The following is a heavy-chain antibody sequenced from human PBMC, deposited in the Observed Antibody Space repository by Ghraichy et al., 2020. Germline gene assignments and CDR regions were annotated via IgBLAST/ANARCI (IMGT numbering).Heavy chain of an antibody. V-gene: IGHV3-66*01. J-gene: IGHJ4*02. CDR3: AKAAIGIAARSRPGPLGY. Sequence: LTCAASGFTVSSNYMSWVRQAPGKGLEWVSVIYSGGSTYYADSVKGRFTISRDNSKNTLYLQMNSLRAEDTAVDYCAKAAIGIAARSRPGPLGYRGQGTLVTVSS. D-gene: IGHD6-6*01. CDR2: IYSGGST. CDR1: GFTVSSNY.